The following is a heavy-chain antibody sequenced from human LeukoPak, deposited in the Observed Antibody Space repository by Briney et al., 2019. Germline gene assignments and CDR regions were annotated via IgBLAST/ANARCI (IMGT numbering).Heavy chain of an antibody. CDR3: ARVRSYYDSSGYNDY. V-gene: IGHV4-30-4*08. CDR2: IYYSGST. Sequence: SETLSLTCTVSGGSISSSRYYWGWIRQPPGKGLEWIGYIYYSGSTYYNPSLKSRVTISVDTSKNQFSLKLSSVTAADTAVYYCARVRSYYDSSGYNDYWGQGTLVTVSS. CDR1: GGSISSSRYY. D-gene: IGHD3-22*01. J-gene: IGHJ4*02.